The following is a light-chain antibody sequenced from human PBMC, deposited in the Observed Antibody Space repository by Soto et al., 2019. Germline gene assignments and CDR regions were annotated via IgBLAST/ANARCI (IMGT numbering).Light chain of an antibody. CDR2: DAS. Sequence: EIVLTQSPATLSLSPGERATLSCRASQSVSSYLAWYQQKPGQAPRLLIYDASNRATDIPARFSGSGSGTDFTLTISSLEPEDFAVYYCQQRSNWRFGRGTKLEIK. CDR3: QQRSNWR. CDR1: QSVSSY. J-gene: IGKJ2*03. V-gene: IGKV3-11*01.